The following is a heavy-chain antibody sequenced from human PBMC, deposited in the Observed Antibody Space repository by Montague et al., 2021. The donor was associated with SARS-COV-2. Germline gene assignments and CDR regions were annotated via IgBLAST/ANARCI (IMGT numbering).Heavy chain of an antibody. J-gene: IGHJ4*02. CDR1: GGSISRGGYY. V-gene: IGHV4-31*03. Sequence: TLSPTCTVSGGSISRGGYYYTWIRQYPGKGLEWIGNIHDTGRTXYNSSLRSRITMSVDTSKNQFSLKLTSVTAADTAVYYCARALEYGNASGYFDYWGQGTLVTVSS. D-gene: IGHD1-1*01. CDR3: ARALEYGNASGYFDY. CDR2: IHDTGRT.